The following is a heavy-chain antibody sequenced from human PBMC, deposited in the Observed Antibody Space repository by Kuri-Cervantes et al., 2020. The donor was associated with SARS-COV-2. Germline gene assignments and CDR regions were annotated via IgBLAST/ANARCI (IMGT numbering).Heavy chain of an antibody. J-gene: IGHJ6*02. CDR1: GGSISSSSYY. Sequence: GSLRLSCTVSGGSISSSSYYWDWIRQPPGKGLEWIGSIYYSGSTYYNPSLKSRVTISVDTSKNQFSLNLTSVTAADSAVSYCARRSPQSYYYGMDVWGQGTTVTVSS. CDR2: IYYSGST. CDR3: ARRSPQSYYYGMDV. V-gene: IGHV4-39*01.